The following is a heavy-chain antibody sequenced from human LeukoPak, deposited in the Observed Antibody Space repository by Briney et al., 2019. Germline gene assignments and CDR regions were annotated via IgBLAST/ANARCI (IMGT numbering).Heavy chain of an antibody. CDR2: ISSSSYI. CDR1: GFTFSSYS. V-gene: IGHV3-21*01. Sequence: GGSLRLSCAASGFTFSSYSMNWVRQAPGKGLEWVSSISSSSYIYYADSVKGRFTISRDNAKNSLYLQMNSLRAEDTAVYYCASSGEESYFDYWGQGTLVTVSS. CDR3: ASSGEESYFDY. D-gene: IGHD1-26*01. J-gene: IGHJ4*02.